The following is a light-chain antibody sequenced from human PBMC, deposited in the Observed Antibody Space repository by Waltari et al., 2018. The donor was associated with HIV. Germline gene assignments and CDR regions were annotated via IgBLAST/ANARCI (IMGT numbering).Light chain of an antibody. CDR3: AAWDDSLTVSYV. CDR2: NNE. V-gene: IGLV1-44*01. Sequence: QSVLTQPPSASGTPGQRVTISCSGSSSNIGRNTVNWYQQFPGRAPKLLIYNNEPPPSGVPHRVSVSKSGTSASLAIGWLQSDDEADYYCAAWDDSLTVSYVFGPGTKVTVL. J-gene: IGLJ1*01. CDR1: SSNIGRNT.